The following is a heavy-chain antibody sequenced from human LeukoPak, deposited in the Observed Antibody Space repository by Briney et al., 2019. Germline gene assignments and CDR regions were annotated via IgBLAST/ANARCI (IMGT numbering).Heavy chain of an antibody. CDR1: GGSLSITNYY. D-gene: IGHD4-23*01. Sequence: SETLSLTCTVSGGSLSITNYYWSWIRQSPGKGLEWIGETNHSGSINNNPSLKSRVTIPVDTSRNQFSLKLRSVTAADTAVYYCARRWGPFDYWGQGTLVTVSS. J-gene: IGHJ4*02. CDR2: TNHSGSI. CDR3: ARRWGPFDY. V-gene: IGHV4-39*07.